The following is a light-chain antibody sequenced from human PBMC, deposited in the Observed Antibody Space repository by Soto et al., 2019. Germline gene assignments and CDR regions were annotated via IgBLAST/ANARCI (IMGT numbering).Light chain of an antibody. CDR3: QQYGSLPQT. V-gene: IGKV3-20*01. J-gene: IGKJ1*01. CDR2: GAS. Sequence: EIVLTQSPGTLSLSPGERATLSCRASQSVRSSYLAWYQQKPGQAPSLLIYGASSRATGIPDRFSGSGSGTDFTLTISRLEPEDFAVYYCQQYGSLPQTFGQGTKVEIK. CDR1: QSVRSSY.